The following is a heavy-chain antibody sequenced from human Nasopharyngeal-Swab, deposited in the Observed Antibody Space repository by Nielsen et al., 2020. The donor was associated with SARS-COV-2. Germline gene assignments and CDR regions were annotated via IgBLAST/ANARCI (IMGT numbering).Heavy chain of an antibody. Sequence: APVKVSCKASGYTFTSYYMHWVRQAPGQGLEWMGIINPSGGSTSYAQKFQGRVTMTRDTSTSTVYMELSSLRSEDTAVYYCARPAGGDFAPLGFDYWGQGTLVTVSS. CDR1: GYTFTSYY. CDR3: ARPAGGDFAPLGFDY. D-gene: IGHD3-16*01. V-gene: IGHV1-46*01. J-gene: IGHJ4*02. CDR2: INPSGGST.